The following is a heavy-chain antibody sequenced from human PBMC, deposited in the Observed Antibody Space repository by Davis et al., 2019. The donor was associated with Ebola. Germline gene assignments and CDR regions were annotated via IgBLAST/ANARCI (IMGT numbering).Heavy chain of an antibody. CDR2: ISPYNGNT. V-gene: IGHV1-18*01. D-gene: IGHD3-22*01. CDR1: GYNFTTYG. CDR3: ARAPTWSQINYYCLDS. Sequence: ASVKVSCKASGYNFTTYGISWVRQAPGQGLEWMGWISPYNGNTNYAQKLQDRITMTTDTSTSTVYMELRSLRSDDTAVYYCARAPTWSQINYYCLDSWGQGTPVTVSS. J-gene: IGHJ4*02.